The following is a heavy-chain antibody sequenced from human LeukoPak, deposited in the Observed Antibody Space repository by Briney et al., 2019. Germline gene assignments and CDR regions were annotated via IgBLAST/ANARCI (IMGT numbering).Heavy chain of an antibody. D-gene: IGHD3-22*01. J-gene: IGHJ4*02. CDR3: ARGAIDSSGYNYYFDY. V-gene: IGHV4-61*01. Sequence: SETLSLTCTVSGGSISSGSYYWSWIRQPPGKGLEWIGYIYYSGSTNYNPSLKSRVTISVDTSKNQFSLKLSSVTAADTAVYYCARGAIDSSGYNYYFDYWGQGTLVTVSS. CDR1: GGSISSGSYY. CDR2: IYYSGST.